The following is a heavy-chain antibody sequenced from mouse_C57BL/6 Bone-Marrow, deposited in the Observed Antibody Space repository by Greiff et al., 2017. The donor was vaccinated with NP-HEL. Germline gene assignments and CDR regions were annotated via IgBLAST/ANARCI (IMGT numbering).Heavy chain of an antibody. J-gene: IGHJ1*03. CDR2: IDSDGGST. CDR3: ARHRRSYGEVDV. V-gene: IGHV5-2*01. D-gene: IGHD1-1*01. CDR1: EYDFPSHD. Sequence: EVHLVESGGGLVQPGESLKLSCESNEYDFPSHDMSWVRKTPEQRLELVAAIDSDGGSTYYPDTMQRRFIISRDNTKKTLYLQMSSLRSEDTALYYCARHRRSYGEVDVWGTGTTVTVSS.